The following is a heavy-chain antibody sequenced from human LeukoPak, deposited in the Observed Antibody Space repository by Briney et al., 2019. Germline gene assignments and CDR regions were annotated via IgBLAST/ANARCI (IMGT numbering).Heavy chain of an antibody. V-gene: IGHV4-61*01. CDR2: IYYSGST. CDR1: GYSISSGYY. D-gene: IGHD3-22*01. Sequence: SETLSLTCAVSGYSISSGYYWSWIRQPPGKGLEWIGYIYYSGSTNYNPSLKSRVTISVDTSKNQFSLKLSSVTAADTAVYYCARGAAMIVVGGAFDIWGQGTMVTVSS. CDR3: ARGAAMIVVGGAFDI. J-gene: IGHJ3*02.